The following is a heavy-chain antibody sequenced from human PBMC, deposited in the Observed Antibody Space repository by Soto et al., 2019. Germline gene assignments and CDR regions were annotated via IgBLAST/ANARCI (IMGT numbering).Heavy chain of an antibody. Sequence: PGESLKISCKGSGYSFTSYWISWVRQMPGKGLEWMGRIDPSDSYTNYSPSFQGHVTISADKSITTAYLQWSSLKASDTAMYYCARGGYSGDYYFDYWGQGTLVTVSS. CDR3: ARGGYSGDYYFDY. J-gene: IGHJ4*02. D-gene: IGHD4-4*01. V-gene: IGHV5-10-1*01. CDR1: GYSFTSYW. CDR2: IDPSDSYT.